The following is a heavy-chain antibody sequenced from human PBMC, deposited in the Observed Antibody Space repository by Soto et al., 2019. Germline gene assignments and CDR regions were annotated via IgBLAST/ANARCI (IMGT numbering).Heavy chain of an antibody. CDR1: GYTFTTYY. D-gene: IGHD3-10*01. CDR3: ARGEGGYHGSGRYSY. Sequence: ASVKVSCKASGYTFTTYYMHWGRQAPGQGLEWMGVINPSGSNSTYYAQKFQGRVTMTSATSTTTVYMELSSLRYEDTAVYYCARGEGGYHGSGRYSYWG. CDR2: INPSGSNS. V-gene: IGHV1-46*01. J-gene: IGHJ4*01.